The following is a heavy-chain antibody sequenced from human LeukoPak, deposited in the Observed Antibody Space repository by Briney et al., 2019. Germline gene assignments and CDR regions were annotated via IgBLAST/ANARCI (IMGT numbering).Heavy chain of an antibody. D-gene: IGHD3-22*01. CDR1: GFTFSSHA. CDR2: ISADGAGT. V-gene: IGHV3-23*01. CDR3: VYLDSSDYYYGRLRY. J-gene: IGHJ4*02. Sequence: PGGSLRLSCAASGFTFSSHALSWVRQTPGKGLESVSSISADGAGTLYADSVKGRFTISRDNSKNTVYLQMSSLGAEDTAVYFCVYLDSSDYYYGRLRYWGQGTPVTVSS.